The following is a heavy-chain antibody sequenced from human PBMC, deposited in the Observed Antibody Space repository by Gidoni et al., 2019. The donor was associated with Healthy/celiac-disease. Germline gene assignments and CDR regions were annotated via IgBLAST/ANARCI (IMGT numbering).Heavy chain of an antibody. CDR1: GGSISSYY. Sequence: QVQLQESGPGLGKPSETLSLTCTVSGGSISSYYWGWIRQPPGKGLEWIGYIYYSGSTNYNPSLKSRVTISVDTSKNQFSLKLSSVTAADTAVYYCARATLWFGELHYYFDYWGQGTLVTVSS. D-gene: IGHD3-10*01. CDR2: IYYSGST. J-gene: IGHJ4*02. CDR3: ARATLWFGELHYYFDY. V-gene: IGHV4-59*01.